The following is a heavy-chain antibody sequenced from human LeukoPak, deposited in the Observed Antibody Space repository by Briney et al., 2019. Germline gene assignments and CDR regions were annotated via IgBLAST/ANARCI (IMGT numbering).Heavy chain of an antibody. CDR1: GGSISSYY. J-gene: IGHJ4*02. D-gene: IGHD2-2*02. V-gene: IGHV4-59*12. Sequence: SETLSLTCTVSGGSISSYYWSWIRQPPGKGLEWIGYIYYSGSTNYNPSLKSRVTISVDTSKNQFSLKLSSVTAADTAVYYCARDRPYCSSTSCYTDFDYWGQGTLVTVSS. CDR3: ARDRPYCSSTSCYTDFDY. CDR2: IYYSGST.